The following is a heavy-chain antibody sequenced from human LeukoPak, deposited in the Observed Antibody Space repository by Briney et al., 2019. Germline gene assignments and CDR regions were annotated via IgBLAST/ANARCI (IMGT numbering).Heavy chain of an antibody. CDR1: GGSISRSSHY. V-gene: IGHV4-39*01. CDR2: MYNSGST. J-gene: IGHJ4*02. D-gene: IGHD6-13*01. CDR3: ARLGAAAPYYFDY. Sequence: PSETLSLTCIVSGGSISRSSHYWGWIRQPPGKGLEWIGSMYNSGSTYYNPSLKSRVTISVDTSKNQYFLKLSSVTATDTAVYYCARLGAAAPYYFDYWGQGTLVTVSS.